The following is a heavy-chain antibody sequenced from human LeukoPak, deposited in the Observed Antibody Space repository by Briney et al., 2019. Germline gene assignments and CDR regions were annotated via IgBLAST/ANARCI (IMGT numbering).Heavy chain of an antibody. CDR1: GGSISSYY. D-gene: IGHD5-24*01. J-gene: IGHJ4*02. CDR2: IYYSGST. CDR3: ARRARAGYNLQPFDY. Sequence: SETPSLTCTVSGGSISSYYWSWIRQPPGKGLEWIGYIYYSGSTKYNPSLKSRVSISVDTSKNQFSLKLSSVTAADTAVYYCARRARAGYNLQPFDYCGQGTLVTVSS. V-gene: IGHV4-59*08.